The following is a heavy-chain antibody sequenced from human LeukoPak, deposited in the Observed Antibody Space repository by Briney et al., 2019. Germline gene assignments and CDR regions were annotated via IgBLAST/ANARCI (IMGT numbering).Heavy chain of an antibody. CDR2: IYTSGST. Sequence: NSSETLSLTCTVSGGSISRGSYYWSWIRQPAGKGLEWIGRIYTSGSTNYNPSLKSRVTISVDTSKNQFSLKLSSVTAADTAVYYCARLIPPNYYDILTGYYTDYWYFDFWGRGTLVTVSS. CDR3: ARLIPPNYYDILTGYYTDYWYFDF. V-gene: IGHV4-61*02. CDR1: GGSISRGSYY. J-gene: IGHJ2*01. D-gene: IGHD3-9*01.